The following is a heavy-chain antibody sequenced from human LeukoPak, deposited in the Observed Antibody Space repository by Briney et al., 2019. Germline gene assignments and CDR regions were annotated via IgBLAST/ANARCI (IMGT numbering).Heavy chain of an antibody. CDR2: INHSGST. CDR1: GGSISSGGYY. Sequence: SETLSLTCTVSGGSISSGGYYWSWIRQPPGKGLEWIGEINHSGSTNYNPSLKSRVTISVDTSKNQFSLKLSSVTAADTAVYYCARGRYCSADICSGGDAFDIWGQGTMVSVSS. CDR3: ARGRYCSADICSGGDAFDI. J-gene: IGHJ3*02. V-gene: IGHV4-39*07. D-gene: IGHD2-15*01.